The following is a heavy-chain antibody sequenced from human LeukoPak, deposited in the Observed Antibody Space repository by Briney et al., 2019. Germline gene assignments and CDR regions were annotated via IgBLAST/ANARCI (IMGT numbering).Heavy chain of an antibody. CDR2: IYYSGST. V-gene: IGHV4-39*01. J-gene: IGHJ6*02. Sequence: PSETLSLTCTVSGGSISSSSYSWGWIRQPPGKGLEWIGSIYYSGSTYYNPSLKSRVTISVDTSKNQFSLKLSSVTAADTAVYYCARHPNPRSPGYDFWSGYYEIPYYYYGMDVWGQGTTVTVSS. D-gene: IGHD3-3*01. CDR1: GGSISSSSYS. CDR3: ARHPNPRSPGYDFWSGYYEIPYYYYGMDV.